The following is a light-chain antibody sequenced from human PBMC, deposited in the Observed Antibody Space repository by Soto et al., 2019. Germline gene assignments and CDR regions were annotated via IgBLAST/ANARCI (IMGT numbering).Light chain of an antibody. CDR2: DVT. CDR1: SSDVGAYNF. Sequence: QSALTQPHSVSGSPGQSVAISCTGTSSDVGAYNFVSWYQCHPGKAPKLMIYDVTKRPSGVPDRFSASKSGSTASLTISGLQAEDEADYYCCSYTSSHTWVFGGGTKLTVL. CDR3: CSYTSSHTWV. V-gene: IGLV2-11*01. J-gene: IGLJ3*02.